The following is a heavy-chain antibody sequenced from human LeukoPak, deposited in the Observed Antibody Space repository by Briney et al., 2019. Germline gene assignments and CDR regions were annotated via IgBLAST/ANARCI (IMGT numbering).Heavy chain of an antibody. J-gene: IGHJ4*02. CDR1: GFTLSS. V-gene: IGHV3-30*03. Sequence: PGRSLRLSCADSGFTLSSLHWVRQAPGKGLEWVAVISHDGSTKYYVDSVKGRFTISRDNSKNTLYLQMNSLRPEDTAVYYCVNIAATGPDYWGQGTLVTVSS. CDR2: ISHDGSTK. CDR3: VNIAATGPDY. D-gene: IGHD6-13*01.